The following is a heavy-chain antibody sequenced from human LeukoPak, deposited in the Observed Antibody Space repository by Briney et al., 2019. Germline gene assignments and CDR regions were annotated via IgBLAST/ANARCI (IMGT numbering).Heavy chain of an antibody. Sequence: GGSLRLSCAASGFTFSSYSMNWVRQAPGKGLEWVSYISDRSHNIYYADSVKGRFTISRDNAENSLYLQMNSLREEDTAVYYCMRGYLYAMDVWGQGTTVTVSS. D-gene: IGHD5-12*01. CDR2: ISDRSHNI. CDR1: GFTFSSYS. CDR3: MRGYLYAMDV. V-gene: IGHV3-48*02. J-gene: IGHJ6*02.